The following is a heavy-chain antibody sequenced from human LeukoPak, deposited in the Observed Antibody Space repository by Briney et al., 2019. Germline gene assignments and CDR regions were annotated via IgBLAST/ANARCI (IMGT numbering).Heavy chain of an antibody. CDR1: GFTFSSYA. J-gene: IGHJ4*02. Sequence: GGSLRLSCAASGFTFSSYAVSWVRQAPGKGLEWVSAISGSGGSTYYADSVKGRFTISRDNSKNTLYLQMNSLRAEDTAVFYCAKDQQWLVRAFDYWGQGTLVTVSS. V-gene: IGHV3-23*01. CDR3: AKDQQWLVRAFDY. D-gene: IGHD6-19*01. CDR2: ISGSGGST.